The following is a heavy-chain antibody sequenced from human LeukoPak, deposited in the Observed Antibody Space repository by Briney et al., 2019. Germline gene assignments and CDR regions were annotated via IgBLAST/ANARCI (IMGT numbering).Heavy chain of an antibody. Sequence: ASVKVSCKASGYTFTTYYLHWVRQAPGQGLEWMGIISPGSGSTSYAQNFQGRVTMTGDTSTSTVYMELRSLRSDDTAVYYCARTNWNDPNAFDIWGQGTMVTVSS. J-gene: IGHJ3*02. CDR3: ARTNWNDPNAFDI. CDR2: ISPGSGST. CDR1: GYTFTTYY. V-gene: IGHV1-46*01. D-gene: IGHD1-1*01.